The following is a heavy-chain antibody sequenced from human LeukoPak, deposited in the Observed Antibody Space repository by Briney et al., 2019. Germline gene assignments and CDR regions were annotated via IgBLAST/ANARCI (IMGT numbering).Heavy chain of an antibody. CDR2: IDTSGST. CDR3: AREDYYDSSGYYYVDAFDI. J-gene: IGHJ3*02. D-gene: IGHD3-22*01. CDR1: GGSISNYY. Sequence: SETLSLTCTVSGGSISNYYWSWIRQPAGKGLEWIGRIDTSGSTNYNPSLKSRVTISVDTSKNQFSLKLSSVTAADTAVYYCAREDYYDSSGYYYVDAFDIWGQGTMVTVSS. V-gene: IGHV4-4*07.